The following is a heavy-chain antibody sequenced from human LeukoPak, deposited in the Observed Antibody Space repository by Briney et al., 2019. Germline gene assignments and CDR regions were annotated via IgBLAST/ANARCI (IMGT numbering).Heavy chain of an antibody. J-gene: IGHJ6*02. V-gene: IGHV3-23*01. CDR1: GYTFSSYA. CDR3: AKEGCSSTSCFYGMDV. Sequence: RGSLRLSCAASGYTFSSYAMSWVRQAPGKGLEWVSAISGSGGSTYYADSVKGRFTISRDNSKNTLYLQMNSLRAEDTAVYYCAKEGCSSTSCFYGMDVWGQGTTVTVSS. D-gene: IGHD2-2*01. CDR2: ISGSGGST.